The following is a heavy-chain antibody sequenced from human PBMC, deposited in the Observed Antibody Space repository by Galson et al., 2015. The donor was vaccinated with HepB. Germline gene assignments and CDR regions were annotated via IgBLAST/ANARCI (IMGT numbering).Heavy chain of an antibody. J-gene: IGHJ2*01. CDR2: ICYDGET. D-gene: IGHD4-17*01. CDR3: ARLRDYGKNFGITYHYFDL. Sequence: ETLSLTCTVSCGSISSHCWSWIRQSPGKGLEYIAYICYDGETNYNPSVQSRVTISVETSRTQFSLRLSSVTAADTAVYYCARLRDYGKNFGITYHYFDLWGRGTPITVSS. CDR1: CGSISSHC. V-gene: IGHV4-59*08.